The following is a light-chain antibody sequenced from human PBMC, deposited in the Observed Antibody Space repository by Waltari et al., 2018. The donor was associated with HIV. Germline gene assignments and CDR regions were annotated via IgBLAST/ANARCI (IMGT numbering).Light chain of an antibody. CDR3: QQYGNWPKLT. Sequence: ETVMTQSPATLSVSPGERATLSCRARPTVSNNLAWYQQKPGQVPRLLIYDASTRATAVPARFSRSGSGTAFSLTISSLQSEDFAVYYCQQYGNWPKLTFGGGTKVEIK. CDR2: DAS. CDR1: PTVSNN. V-gene: IGKV3-15*01. J-gene: IGKJ4*01.